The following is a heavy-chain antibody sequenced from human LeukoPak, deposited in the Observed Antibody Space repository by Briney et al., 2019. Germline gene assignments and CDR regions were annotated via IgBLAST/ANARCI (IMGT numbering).Heavy chain of an antibody. Sequence: GGSLRLPCTTSGFTFSSYTMNWVRQAPGKGLDWVSSISSSSSDIYYADSVKGRFTIFRDNAKNSVYLQMNSLRAEDTAVYYCARAMAVPANNDYWGQGTLVTVSS. CDR3: ARAMAVPANNDY. J-gene: IGHJ4*02. D-gene: IGHD5-24*01. CDR2: ISSSSSDI. CDR1: GFTFSSYT. V-gene: IGHV3-21*01.